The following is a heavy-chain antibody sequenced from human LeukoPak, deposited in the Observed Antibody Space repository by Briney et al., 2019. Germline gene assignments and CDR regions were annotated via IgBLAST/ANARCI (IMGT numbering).Heavy chain of an antibody. CDR1: GFTFDDYA. CDR3: AKDGSVWYCLDSRGYDALDI. Sequence: GGSLRLSCAASGFTFDDYAMHWVRQVPGKGLEWVSLISGDGGSTYYADSVKARFTISRDNSKNSLYLQMNSLRSEDTALYYCAKDGSVWYCLDSRGYDALDIWGQGTMVTVSS. CDR2: ISGDGGST. V-gene: IGHV3-43*02. D-gene: IGHD3-22*01. J-gene: IGHJ3*02.